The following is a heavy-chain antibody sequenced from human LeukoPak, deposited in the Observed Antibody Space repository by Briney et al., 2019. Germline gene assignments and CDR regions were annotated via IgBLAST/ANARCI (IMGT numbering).Heavy chain of an antibody. CDR1: GGSFSGYY. Sequence: SETLSLTCAVYGGSFSGYYWSWIRQPPGKGLEWIGEINHSGSTNYNPFLKSRVTISVDTSKNQFSLKLSSVTAADTAVYYCARGPSNLGFYWGQGTLVTVSS. J-gene: IGHJ4*02. V-gene: IGHV4-34*01. CDR3: ARGPSNLGFY. CDR2: INHSGST. D-gene: IGHD4-11*01.